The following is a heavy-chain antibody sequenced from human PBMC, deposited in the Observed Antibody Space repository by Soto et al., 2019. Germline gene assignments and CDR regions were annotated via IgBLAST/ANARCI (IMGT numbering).Heavy chain of an antibody. V-gene: IGHV4-34*01. CDR2: INHSGST. Sequence: SETLSLTCAVYGGSFSGYYWSGIRQPPGKGLGWIGEINHSGSTNYNPSLKSRVTISVDTSKNQFSLKLSSVTAADTAVYYCARTRPMYFDWLSYNWFDPWGQGTLVTVSS. CDR3: ARTRPMYFDWLSYNWFDP. CDR1: GGSFSGYY. J-gene: IGHJ5*02. D-gene: IGHD3-9*01.